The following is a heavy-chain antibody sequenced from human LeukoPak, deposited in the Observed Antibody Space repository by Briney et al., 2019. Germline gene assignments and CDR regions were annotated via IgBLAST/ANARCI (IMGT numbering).Heavy chain of an antibody. D-gene: IGHD3-10*01. Sequence: PGGSLRLSCAASGFTFGSYEMNWVRQAPGKGLEWVSYISSSGSTIYYADSVKGRFTISRDNAKNSLYLQMNSLRAEDTAVYYCARTAGKLVRGGIDYWGQGTLVTVSS. V-gene: IGHV3-48*03. CDR3: ARTAGKLVRGGIDY. CDR2: ISSSGSTI. CDR1: GFTFGSYE. J-gene: IGHJ4*02.